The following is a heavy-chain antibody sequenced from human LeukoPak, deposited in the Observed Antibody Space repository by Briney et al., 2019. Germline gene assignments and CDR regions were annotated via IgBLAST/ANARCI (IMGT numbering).Heavy chain of an antibody. CDR2: IKQDGREK. V-gene: IGHV3-7*01. CDR1: GFTFSSYW. CDR3: ARDWSGRGWYYFDY. Sequence: GGSLRLSCAADGFTFSSYWMSCVRQAQGKGLEWEAHIKQDGREKYYVDSVQGRFTISRDNAKNSLYLQMNSLRAEPTAVYYCARDWSGRGWYYFDYWRQGTLVTVSS. J-gene: IGHJ4*02. D-gene: IGHD6-19*01.